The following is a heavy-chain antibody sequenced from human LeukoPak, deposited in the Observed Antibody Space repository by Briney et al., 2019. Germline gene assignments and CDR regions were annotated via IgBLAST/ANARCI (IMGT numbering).Heavy chain of an antibody. CDR1: GYTFTGYY. J-gene: IGHJ3*01. CDR3: ARGDRAFDV. V-gene: IGHV1-2*02. CDR2: INPNSGGT. Sequence: ASVKVSCKASGYTFTGYYMHWVRQAPGQGLEWMGWINPNSGGTNYAQKFQGRVTMTTDTFTTTVYMELRSLRFDDTAVYYCARGDRAFDVWGQGTMVTVSS. D-gene: IGHD2-21*02.